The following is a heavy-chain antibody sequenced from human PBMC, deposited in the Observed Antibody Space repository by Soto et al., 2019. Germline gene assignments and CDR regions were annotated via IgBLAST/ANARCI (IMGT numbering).Heavy chain of an antibody. J-gene: IGHJ4*02. D-gene: IGHD2-15*01. V-gene: IGHV3-30-3*01. CDR1: GFTFSTYS. CDR3: ARGTYCSGGRCYSKPDDY. Sequence: GGSLRLSCAVSGFTFSTYSMDWVRQAPGKGLEWVAVISYDGGNKYYADSVKGRFTISRDNSKNTLYLQIDSLRVEDTAVYYCARGTYCSGGRCYSKPDDYWGQGTPVTVSS. CDR2: ISYDGGNK.